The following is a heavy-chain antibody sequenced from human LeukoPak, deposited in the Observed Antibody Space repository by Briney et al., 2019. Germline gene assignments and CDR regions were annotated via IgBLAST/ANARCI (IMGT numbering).Heavy chain of an antibody. D-gene: IGHD6-19*01. Sequence: GGSLRLSCAASGFTFSSYSMNCVRQVPGKGLEWVSSISSSSSYIYYADSVKGRFTISRDNAKNSLYLQMNSLRAEDTAVYYCARDQDVAVAGTDFDYWGQGTLVTVSS. CDR2: ISSSSSYI. J-gene: IGHJ4*02. CDR1: GFTFSSYS. V-gene: IGHV3-21*01. CDR3: ARDQDVAVAGTDFDY.